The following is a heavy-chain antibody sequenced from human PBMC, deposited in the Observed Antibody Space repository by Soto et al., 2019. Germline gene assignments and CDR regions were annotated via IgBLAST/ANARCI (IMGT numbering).Heavy chain of an antibody. J-gene: IGHJ6*03. CDR2: INHSGST. CDR1: GGSFSGYY. D-gene: IGHD3-3*01. Sequence: SXTLSLTCAVYGGSFSGYYCSWIVQPPGKGLEWIGEINHSGSTNYNPSLKSRVTISVDTSKNQFSLKLSSVTAADTAVYYCARVGYDFWSGGYYYYMDVWGKGTTVTVSS. V-gene: IGHV4-34*01. CDR3: ARVGYDFWSGGYYYYMDV.